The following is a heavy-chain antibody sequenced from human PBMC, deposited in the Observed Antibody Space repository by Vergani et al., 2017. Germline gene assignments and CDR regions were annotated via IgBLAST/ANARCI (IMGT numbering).Heavy chain of an antibody. CDR3: TRENYYCSGTDVDP. V-gene: IGHV3-66*02. D-gene: IGHD3-10*01. J-gene: IGHJ5*02. CDR1: GSTVSGNY. CDR2: IYSVNET. Sequence: ELQLVESGGGLVQPGGSLRLSCAASGSTVSGNYMTWVRQAPGKGLEWVSHIYSVNETSYADSVKGRVTISRDTSKNTCHIQINNLRVEDTAVYYCTRENYYCSGTDVDPWGQGTLVTVSS.